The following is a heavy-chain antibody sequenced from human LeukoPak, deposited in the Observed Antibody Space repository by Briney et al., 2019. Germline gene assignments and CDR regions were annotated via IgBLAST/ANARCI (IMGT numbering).Heavy chain of an antibody. V-gene: IGHV3-23*01. CDR1: GFTFSSYW. CDR2: ISGSGGST. CDR3: AKGSGSYFGYFDY. J-gene: IGHJ4*02. D-gene: IGHD1-26*01. Sequence: PGGSLRLSCAASGFTFSSYWMSWVRQAPGKGLEWVSAISGSGGSTYYADSVKGRFTISRDNSKNTLYLQMNSLRAEDTAVYYCAKGSGSYFGYFDYWGQGTLVTVSS.